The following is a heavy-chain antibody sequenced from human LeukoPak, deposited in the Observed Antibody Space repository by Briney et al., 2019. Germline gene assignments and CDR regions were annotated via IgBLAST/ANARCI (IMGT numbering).Heavy chain of an antibody. Sequence: SQTLSPTCAISGDSLSSNSVAWNWIRQSPSRGLEWLGRTYYRSKWYNDYAVSVESRITINPDASKNQFSLQLNSVTPEDTAVYYCARVRGRYFDYWGQGTLVTVSS. CDR1: GDSLSSNSVA. V-gene: IGHV6-1*01. CDR2: TYYRSKWYN. J-gene: IGHJ4*02. CDR3: ARVRGRYFDY. D-gene: IGHD3-10*01.